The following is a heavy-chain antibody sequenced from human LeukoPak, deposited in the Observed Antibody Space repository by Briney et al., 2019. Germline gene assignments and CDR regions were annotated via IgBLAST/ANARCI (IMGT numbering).Heavy chain of an antibody. CDR1: GFTFSSYA. V-gene: IGHV3-23*01. D-gene: IGHD3-22*01. CDR3: ARVQQYDKFDY. CDR2: ISGSGGST. Sequence: PGGSLRLSCAASGFTFSSYAMSWVRQAPGKGLEWVSAISGSGGSTYSADSVKGRFTISRDNAKNSLYLQMNSLRAEDTAFYYCARVQQYDKFDYWGQGTLVTVSS. J-gene: IGHJ4*02.